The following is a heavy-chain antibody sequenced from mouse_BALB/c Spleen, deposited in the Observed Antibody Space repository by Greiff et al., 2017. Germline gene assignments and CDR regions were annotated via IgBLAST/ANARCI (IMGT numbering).Heavy chain of an antibody. CDR3: ARDYYGYFDY. Sequence: VKLMESGAELAKPGASVKMSCKASGYTFTSYWMHWVKQRPGQGLEWIGYINPSTGYTEYNQKFKDKATLTADKSSSTAYMQLSSLTSEDSAVYYCARDYYGYFDYWGQGTTLTVSS. CDR1: GYTFTSYW. J-gene: IGHJ2*01. V-gene: IGHV1-7*01. D-gene: IGHD1-1*01. CDR2: INPSTGYT.